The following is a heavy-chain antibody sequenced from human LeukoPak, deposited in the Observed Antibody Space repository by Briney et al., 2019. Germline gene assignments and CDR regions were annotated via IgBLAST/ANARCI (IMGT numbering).Heavy chain of an antibody. CDR1: GFTFSSYN. CDR3: ARVGGHCTSTSCPPPDY. V-gene: IGHV3-21*01. Sequence: GGSLRLSCAASGFTFSSYNMDWVRQAPGKGLEWVSFIDSSSRYIYQADSVKGRFTISRDNAKSSVFLQMNSLRAEDTAVYYCARVGGHCTSTSCPPPDYWGQGTLVTVSS. J-gene: IGHJ4*02. D-gene: IGHD2-2*01. CDR2: IDSSSRYI.